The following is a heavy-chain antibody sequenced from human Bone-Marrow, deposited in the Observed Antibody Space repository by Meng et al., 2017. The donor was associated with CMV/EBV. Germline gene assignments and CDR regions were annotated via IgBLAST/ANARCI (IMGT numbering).Heavy chain of an antibody. J-gene: IGHJ4*02. V-gene: IGHV4-39*07. CDR1: GFTFSSYG. CDR3: ARDYQRYTGSYVDF. D-gene: IGHD1-26*01. Sequence: GSLRLSCAASGFTFSSYGMHWIRQPPGKGLEWIGSINYRGSTDYNPSLKSRVTMSVDTSKDQFSLRMSSVTAADTAVYYCARDYQRYTGSYVDFWGQGALVTVSS. CDR2: INYRGST.